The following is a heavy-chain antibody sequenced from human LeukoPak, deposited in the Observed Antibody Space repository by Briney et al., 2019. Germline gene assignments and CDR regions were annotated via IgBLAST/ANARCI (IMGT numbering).Heavy chain of an antibody. CDR1: GFTFSNYW. CDR2: INQDGSEK. J-gene: IGHJ3*02. Sequence: PGGSLRLSCAASGFTFSNYWMSWVRQAPGKGLEWVANINQDGSEKYYVDSVKGRFTISRDNAKNSLYLQMNSLRAEDTAVYYRASKGAFDIWGQGTMVTVSS. CDR3: ASKGAFDI. V-gene: IGHV3-7*01.